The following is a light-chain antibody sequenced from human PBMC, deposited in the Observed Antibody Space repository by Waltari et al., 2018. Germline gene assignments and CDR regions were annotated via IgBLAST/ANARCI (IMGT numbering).Light chain of an antibody. J-gene: IGKJ3*01. CDR2: AAS. Sequence: DIQMTQSPSSLSASVGDRVTITCRASQSISSYLNWYQQRQGKAPKLLIYAASSLQSGVPSRFSGRGSGTDFTLTISSLQPEDFATYYCQQSYSTPHFGPGTKVDIK. V-gene: IGKV1-39*01. CDR3: QQSYSTPH. CDR1: QSISSY.